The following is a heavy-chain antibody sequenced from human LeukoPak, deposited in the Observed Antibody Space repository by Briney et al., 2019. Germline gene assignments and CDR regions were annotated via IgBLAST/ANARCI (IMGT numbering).Heavy chain of an antibody. J-gene: IGHJ5*02. CDR2: IYTSGST. D-gene: IGHD3-10*01. Sequence: SETLSLTCTVSGVSISSGSYYWSWIRPPDGKGLEWIGRIYTSGSTNYNPSLKRRVTISVDTSKNQFSLKLSSVTAEDTAVYYCARGLLWFGELFPNWFDPWGQGTLVTVSS. V-gene: IGHV4-61*02. CDR3: ARGLLWFGELFPNWFDP. CDR1: GVSISSGSYY.